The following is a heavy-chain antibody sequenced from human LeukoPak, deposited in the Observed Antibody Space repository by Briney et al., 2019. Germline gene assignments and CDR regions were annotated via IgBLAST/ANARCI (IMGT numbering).Heavy chain of an antibody. J-gene: IGHJ5*02. V-gene: IGHV3-74*01. D-gene: IGHD6-13*01. Sequence: GGSLRLSCAASGFTFSSYWMHWVRQAPGKGLVWVSRINSDGGSTSYADSVKGRFTISRDNAKNTLYLQMNSLRAEDTAVYYCARDSSSWYNFHRNWFDPWGQGTLVTVSS. CDR2: INSDGGST. CDR1: GFTFSSYW. CDR3: ARDSSSWYNFHRNWFDP.